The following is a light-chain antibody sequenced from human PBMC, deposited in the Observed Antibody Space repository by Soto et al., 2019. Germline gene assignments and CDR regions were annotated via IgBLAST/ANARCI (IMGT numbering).Light chain of an antibody. CDR3: MQGVQTPRT. Sequence: EIVMTQSPLLLSVTPGEPASISCRSSQSLLHSNGYNCLDWYLQKPGQSPQLLIHLGSSRAPGVHDRFSGSGSGTDFTLKISRVEAEDVGVFYCMQGVQTPRTFGQGTKVEIK. CDR1: QSLLHSNGYNC. J-gene: IGKJ1*01. V-gene: IGKV2-28*01. CDR2: LGS.